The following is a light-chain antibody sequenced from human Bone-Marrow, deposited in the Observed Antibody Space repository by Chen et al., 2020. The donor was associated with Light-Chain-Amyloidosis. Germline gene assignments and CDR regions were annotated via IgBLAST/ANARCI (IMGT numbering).Light chain of an antibody. CDR1: DLPTKY. Sequence: SYELTLPPSVSAAPGQTARTTCPGDDLPTKYAYWYQQKPGQAPVLVIHRDTERPSGISERFSGSSSGTTATLTISGVQAEDEADYHCQSADSSGTYEVIFGGGTKLTVL. CDR2: RDT. V-gene: IGLV3-25*03. CDR3: QSADSSGTYEVI. J-gene: IGLJ2*01.